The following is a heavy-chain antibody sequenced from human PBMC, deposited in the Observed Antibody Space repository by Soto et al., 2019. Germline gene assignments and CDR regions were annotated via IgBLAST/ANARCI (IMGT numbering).Heavy chain of an antibody. CDR1: GWTSSSYA. CDR2: IIPIFGTA. D-gene: IGHD3-22*01. V-gene: IGHV1-69*13. J-gene: IGHJ3*02. CDR3: ARRGYYYDSSGYGDAFDI. Sequence: VMVSCKASGWTSSSYAISWVRQAPGQGLEWMGGIIPIFGTANYAQKFQGRVTITADESTSTAYMELSSLRSEDTAVYYCARRGYYYDSSGYGDAFDIWGQGTMVRVSS.